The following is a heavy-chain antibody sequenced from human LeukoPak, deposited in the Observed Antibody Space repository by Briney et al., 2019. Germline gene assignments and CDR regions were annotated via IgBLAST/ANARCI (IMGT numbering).Heavy chain of an antibody. D-gene: IGHD1-26*01. Sequence: GGSLRLSCAASGFTFSSYAMSWVRQAPGKGLEWVSAITGSGGSTYYADSVKGRFTISRDSSKNTLFLHMNTLRAEDTAIYYCAKDRTVGASYWYFDLWGRGTLVTVSS. CDR1: GFTFSSYA. CDR2: ITGSGGST. J-gene: IGHJ2*01. CDR3: AKDRTVGASYWYFDL. V-gene: IGHV3-23*01.